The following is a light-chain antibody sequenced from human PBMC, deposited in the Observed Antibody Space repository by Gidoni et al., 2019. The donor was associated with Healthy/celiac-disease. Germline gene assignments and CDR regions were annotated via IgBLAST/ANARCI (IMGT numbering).Light chain of an antibody. CDR2: AAS. CDR1: QCISSY. J-gene: IGKJ4*01. V-gene: IGKV1-9*01. CDR3: QQLNSYPALT. Sequence: DIQLTQSPSFLSASVGDRVTITCRASQCISSYLAWYQQKPGKAPKLLIYAASTLQSGVPSRFSGSGSGTEFTLTISSLQPEDFASYYCQQLNSYPALTFGGGTKVEIK.